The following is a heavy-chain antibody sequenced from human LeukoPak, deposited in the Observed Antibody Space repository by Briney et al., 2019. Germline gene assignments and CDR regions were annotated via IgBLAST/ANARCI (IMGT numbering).Heavy chain of an antibody. Sequence: ASVKVSCKASGYTLTELSMRWVRQAPGKGLEWMGGFDPEDGETIYAQKFQGRVTMTEDTSTDTAYMELSSLRSEDTAVYYCAPMLYDSSGYYFDCWGQGTLVTVSS. J-gene: IGHJ4*02. CDR2: FDPEDGET. D-gene: IGHD3-22*01. V-gene: IGHV1-24*01. CDR3: APMLYDSSGYYFDC. CDR1: GYTLTELS.